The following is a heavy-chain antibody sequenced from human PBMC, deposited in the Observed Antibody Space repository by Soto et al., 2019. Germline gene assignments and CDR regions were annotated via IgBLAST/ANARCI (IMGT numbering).Heavy chain of an antibody. Sequence: SETLSLTCTVSGGSISSYYWSWIRQPPGKGLEWIGYIYYSGSTNYNPSLKSRVTISVDTSKNQFSLKLSSVTAADTAVYYCARGSGMFTLGGVIFRWGQGTVVPVSS. CDR1: GGSISSYY. CDR2: IYYSGST. CDR3: ARGSGMFTLGGVIFR. D-gene: IGHD3-16*02. J-gene: IGHJ4*02. V-gene: IGHV4-59*01.